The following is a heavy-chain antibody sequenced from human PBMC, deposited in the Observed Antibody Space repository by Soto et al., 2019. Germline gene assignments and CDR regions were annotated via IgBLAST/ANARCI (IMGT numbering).Heavy chain of an antibody. CDR1: GFPFSSYG. CDR2: ISNDGSNK. J-gene: IGHJ4*02. D-gene: IGHD3-16*01. V-gene: IGHV3-30*03. Sequence: QVQLVDSGGGVVQPGRSLRLSCAASGFPFSSYGMHWVRQAPGKGLEWVALISNDGSNKYYADSVKGRFLISRDNAKNTVYLQMNSRRAEDTAVYYCGGGHYFSDYWGQGTLVTVSS. CDR3: GGGHYFSDY.